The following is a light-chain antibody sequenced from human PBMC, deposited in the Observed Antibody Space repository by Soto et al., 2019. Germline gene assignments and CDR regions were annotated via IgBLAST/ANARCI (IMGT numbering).Light chain of an antibody. CDR1: QSVLYSSNNKNY. V-gene: IGKV4-1*01. J-gene: IGKJ1*01. CDR3: QQYYRPWT. CDR2: WAS. Sequence: DIVMTQSPDSLAVSLGERATINCKSSQSVLYSSNNKNYLAWYQQKPGQPPKLLIYWASTRESGVPDRFSGSGSGKDFTLTISSLQAEDVAVYYCQQYYRPWTFGHGTKVEIK.